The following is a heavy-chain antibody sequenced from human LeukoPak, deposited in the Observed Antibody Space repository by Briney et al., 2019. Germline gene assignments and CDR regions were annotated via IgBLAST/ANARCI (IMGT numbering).Heavy chain of an antibody. V-gene: IGHV4-59*12. CDR3: ARERRDIVVVVGSYGMDV. J-gene: IGHJ6*02. CDR1: GGSISSYY. CDR2: IYYSGST. D-gene: IGHD2-15*01. Sequence: PSETLALTCTVSGGSISSYYWSWIRQPPGKGLEWIGYIYYSGSTNYNPSLKSRVTISVDTSKNQFSLKLSSVTAADTAVYYCARERRDIVVVVGSYGMDVWGQGTTVTVSS.